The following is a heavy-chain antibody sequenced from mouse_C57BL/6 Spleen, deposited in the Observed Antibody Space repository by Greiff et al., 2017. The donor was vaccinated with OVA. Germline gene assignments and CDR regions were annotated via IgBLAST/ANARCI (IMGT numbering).Heavy chain of an antibody. CDR3: ASPPLYDGSFAY. CDR2: IDPEDGET. V-gene: IGHV14-2*01. CDR1: GFNIKDYY. J-gene: IGHJ3*01. Sequence: VHVKQSGAELVKPGASVKLSCTASGFNIKDYYMHWVKQRTEQGLEWIGRIDPEDGETKYAPKFQGKATITAATSSNTAYLQLSSLTSEDTAVYYCASPPLYDGSFAYWGQGTLVTVSA. D-gene: IGHD2-3*01.